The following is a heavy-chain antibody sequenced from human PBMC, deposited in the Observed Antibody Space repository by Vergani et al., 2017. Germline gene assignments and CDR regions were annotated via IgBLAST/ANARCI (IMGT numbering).Heavy chain of an antibody. CDR3: AGDPKGLLWFGEFPPAFDY. CDR2: IVVGSSNT. D-gene: IGHD3-10*01. J-gene: IGHJ4*02. V-gene: IGHV1-58*02. Sequence: QMQLVQSGPEVKKPGTSVKVSCKASGFTFTSSAMQWVRQARGQRLEWIGWIVVGSSNTNYAQKFQERVTITRDMSTSTAYMELSSLRSEDTAVYYCAGDPKGLLWFGEFPPAFDYWGQGTLVTVSS. CDR1: GFTFTSSA.